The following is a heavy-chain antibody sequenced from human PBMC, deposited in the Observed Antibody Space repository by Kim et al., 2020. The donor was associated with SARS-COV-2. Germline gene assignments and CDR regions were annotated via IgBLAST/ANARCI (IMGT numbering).Heavy chain of an antibody. V-gene: IGHV4-39*01. CDR3: ARRVSSIMPSYYYYYM. J-gene: IGHJ6*03. D-gene: IGHD6-13*01. CDR2: IYYSGST. Sequence: SETLSLTCTVSGGSISSSSYYWGWIRQPPGKGLEWIGSIYYSGSTYYNPSLKSRVTISVDTSKNQFSLKLSSVTAADTAVYYCARRVSSIMPSYYYYYM. CDR1: GGSISSSSYY.